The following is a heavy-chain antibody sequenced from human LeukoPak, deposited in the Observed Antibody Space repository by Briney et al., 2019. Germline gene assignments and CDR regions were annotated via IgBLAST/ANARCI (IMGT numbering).Heavy chain of an antibody. V-gene: IGHV3-23*01. Sequence: LPGGSLRLSCAASGFTFSTYTMSWVRQAPGKGLEWVSAISGGGGSTYYADSVKGRFTISRDNSKNTLYLQMNSLRAEDTAVYYCAKSGWLASFDYWGQGTLVTVSS. CDR2: ISGGGGST. J-gene: IGHJ4*02. CDR3: AKSGWLASFDY. D-gene: IGHD6-19*01. CDR1: GFTFSTYT.